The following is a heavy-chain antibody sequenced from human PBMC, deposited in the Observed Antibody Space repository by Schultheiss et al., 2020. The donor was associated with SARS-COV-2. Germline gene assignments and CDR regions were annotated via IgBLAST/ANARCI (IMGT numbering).Heavy chain of an antibody. D-gene: IGHD3-22*01. CDR2: IIPIFGTA. CDR1: GGTFSSYA. CDR3: ASGQEGIVRYYYDSSGYYYFAY. J-gene: IGHJ4*02. Sequence: SVKVSCKASGGTFSSYAISWVRQAPGQGLEWMGGIIPIFGTANYAQKFQGRVTITADESTSTAYMELNSLRAEDTAVYYCASGQEGIVRYYYDSSGYYYFAYWGQGTLVTVSS. V-gene: IGHV1-69*13.